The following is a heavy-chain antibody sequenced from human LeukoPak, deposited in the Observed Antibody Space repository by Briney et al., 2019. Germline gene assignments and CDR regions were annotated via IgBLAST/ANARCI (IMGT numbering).Heavy chain of an antibody. CDR1: GFTFSSYA. CDR2: ISGSGGST. CDR3: AKTGGSCSSTSCYPHY. V-gene: IGHV3-23*01. D-gene: IGHD2-2*01. J-gene: IGHJ4*02. Sequence: GGSLRLSCAASGFTFSSYAMSWVRQAPGKGLEWVSAISGSGGSTYYADSVKGRFTISRDNSKNTLYLQMNSLRAEDTAVYYCAKTGGSCSSTSCYPHYWGQGTLVTVSS.